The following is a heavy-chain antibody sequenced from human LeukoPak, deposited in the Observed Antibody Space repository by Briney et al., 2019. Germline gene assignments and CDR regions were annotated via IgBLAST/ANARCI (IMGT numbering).Heavy chain of an antibody. CDR2: ISYDGSNK. CDR1: GFTFSSYG. Sequence: GRSLRLSCAASGFTFSSYGMHWLRQPPGKGLEWVAVISYDGSNKYYADSVKGRFTIPIDNSKNTLYLQMNSLRAEDTAVYYCAKDFTSGWTADLFDYWGQGTLVTVSS. V-gene: IGHV3-30*18. J-gene: IGHJ4*02. D-gene: IGHD6-19*01. CDR3: AKDFTSGWTADLFDY.